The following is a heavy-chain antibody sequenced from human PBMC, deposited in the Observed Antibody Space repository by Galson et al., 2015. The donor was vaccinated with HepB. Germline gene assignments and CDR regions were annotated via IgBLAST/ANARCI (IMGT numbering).Heavy chain of an antibody. CDR3: ARASSITIFGVVIKGFDY. V-gene: IGHV3-11*06. J-gene: IGHJ4*02. CDR2: ISSSSSYT. D-gene: IGHD3-3*01. CDR1: GFTFSDYY. Sequence: SLRLSCAASGFTFSDYYMSWIRQAPGKGLEWVSYISSSSSYTNYADSVRGRFTISRDNAKNSLYLQMNSLRAEDTAVYYCARASSITIFGVVIKGFDYWGQGTLVTVSS.